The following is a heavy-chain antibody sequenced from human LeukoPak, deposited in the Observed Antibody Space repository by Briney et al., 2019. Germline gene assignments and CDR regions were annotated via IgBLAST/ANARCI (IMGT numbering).Heavy chain of an antibody. CDR1: GGSISSYY. CDR3: ARESYGRRYYYGMDV. V-gene: IGHV4-4*07. Sequence: SETLSLTCSVSGGSISSYYWSWIRQPAGKGLEWIGRIYTGGSTNYNPSLKSRVTMSVDTSKNQFSLKLSSVTAADTAVYYCARESYGRRYYYGMDVWGQGTTVTVSS. CDR2: IYTGGST. J-gene: IGHJ6*02. D-gene: IGHD3-10*01.